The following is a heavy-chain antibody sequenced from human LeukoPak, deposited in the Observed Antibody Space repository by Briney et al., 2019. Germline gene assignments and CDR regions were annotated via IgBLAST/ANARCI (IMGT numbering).Heavy chain of an antibody. J-gene: IGHJ4*02. V-gene: IGHV4-31*03. CDR2: IYNSGST. Sequence: PSETLSLTCTVSGGSISSDGYYWSWIRQHPGRGLEWIGHIYNSGSTYYNPSLKSRVTLSVDTSKSQFSLRLRSVTGADKTVYYCAAGACRSSRCYGRSYFDNWGQGTLVTVSS. CDR1: GGSISSDGYY. D-gene: IGHD6-19*01. CDR3: AAGACRSSRCYGRSYFDN.